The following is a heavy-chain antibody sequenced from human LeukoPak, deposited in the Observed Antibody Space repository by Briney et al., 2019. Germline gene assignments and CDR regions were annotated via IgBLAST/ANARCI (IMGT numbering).Heavy chain of an antibody. CDR2: IYYSGST. D-gene: IGHD6-19*01. CDR1: GSSISSRSYY. J-gene: IGHJ2*01. CDR3: ALGYTSGWYYFDI. V-gene: IGHV4-39*01. Sequence: SETLSLACDVSGSSISSRSYYWGWLRQPPGKGLEWIGTIYYSGSTDYNQSLNRRVTISVDTSNNQFSLKLSSVTAADTAVYYCALGYTSGWYYFDIWGRGTLVTVSS.